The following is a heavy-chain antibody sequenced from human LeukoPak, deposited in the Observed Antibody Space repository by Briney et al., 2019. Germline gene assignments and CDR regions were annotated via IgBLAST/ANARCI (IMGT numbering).Heavy chain of an antibody. CDR2: IKKDGTEI. V-gene: IGHV3-7*01. CDR1: GFTFSTSW. CDR3: ARGWSFDI. Sequence: GGSLRLPCVASGFTFSTSWMSWVRQAPGKGLEWVANIKKDGTEIYYVDSVKGRFTISRDNAKNSVYVQMHSLRAEDTAVYYCARGWSFDIRGQGTMVIVSS. D-gene: IGHD2-15*01. J-gene: IGHJ3*02.